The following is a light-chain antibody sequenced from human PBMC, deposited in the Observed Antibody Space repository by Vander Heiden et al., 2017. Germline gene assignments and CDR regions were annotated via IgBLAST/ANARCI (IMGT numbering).Light chain of an antibody. V-gene: IGLV2-14*01. CDR3: SSYTSSSTSYV. Sequence: QSALTQPASVSGSPGQSLTISCTGTSSDVGGYNYVSWYQQHPGKAPKLIIYEVSNRPSGVSNRFSGSKSGNTASLTISGLQAEDEADYYCSSYTSSSTSYVFGTGTKVTVL. CDR2: EVS. CDR1: SSDVGGYNY. J-gene: IGLJ1*01.